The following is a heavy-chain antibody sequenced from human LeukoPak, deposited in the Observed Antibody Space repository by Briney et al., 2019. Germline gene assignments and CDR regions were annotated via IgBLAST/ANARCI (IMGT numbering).Heavy chain of an antibody. D-gene: IGHD5-18*01. CDR2: INHSGST. CDR3: ARVDTAMVALDY. V-gene: IGHV4-34*01. J-gene: IGHJ4*02. CDR1: GGSFSGYY. Sequence: SETLSLTCAVYGGSFSGYYWSWIRQPPGKGLEWIGEINHSGSTNYNPSLKSRVTMSVDTSKNQFSLKLSSVTAADTAVYYCARVDTAMVALDYWGQGTLVTVSS.